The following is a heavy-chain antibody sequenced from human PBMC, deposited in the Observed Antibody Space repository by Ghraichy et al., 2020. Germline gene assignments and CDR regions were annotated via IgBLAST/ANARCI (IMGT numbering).Heavy chain of an antibody. V-gene: IGHV3-23*01. J-gene: IGHJ4*02. CDR3: AKDDTIFGVVLGGD. CDR1: GFTFSSYA. Sequence: LTCAASGFTFSSYAMSWVRQAPGKGLEWVSAISGSGGNTYYADSVKGRFTISRDNSKNTLYLQMNSLRAENTAVYYCAKDDTIFGVVLGGDWGQGTLVTVSS. CDR2: ISGSGGNT. D-gene: IGHD3-3*01.